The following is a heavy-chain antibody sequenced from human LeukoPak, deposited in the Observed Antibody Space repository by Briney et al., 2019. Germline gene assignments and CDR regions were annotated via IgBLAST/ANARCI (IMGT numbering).Heavy chain of an antibody. Sequence: ASVKVSCKASGYTLTDYYMHWVRQAPGQGLEWMGRINPNSGGTNYAQKFRGRVTMTRDTSISTVYVELSRLRSDDTAVYYCARVGYYESSGYYEYWGQGTLVTVSS. CDR3: ARVGYYESSGYYEY. D-gene: IGHD3-22*01. CDR1: GYTLTDYY. J-gene: IGHJ4*02. CDR2: INPNSGGT. V-gene: IGHV1-2*06.